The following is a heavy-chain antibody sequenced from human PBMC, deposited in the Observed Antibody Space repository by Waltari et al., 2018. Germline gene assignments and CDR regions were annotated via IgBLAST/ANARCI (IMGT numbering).Heavy chain of an antibody. CDR2: TNTTTGNP. CDR1: GYTFTSYA. J-gene: IGHJ4*02. Sequence: QVQLVQSGSELKKPGASVKVSCKASGYTFTSYAMNWVRQAPGQGLEWMGWTNTTTGNPTDAQGFTGRFVFSLDTSVSTAYLQISSLKAEDTAVYYCARVVRSIAVAEGSYFDYWGQGTLVTVSS. V-gene: IGHV7-4-1*02. D-gene: IGHD6-19*01. CDR3: ARVVRSIAVAEGSYFDY.